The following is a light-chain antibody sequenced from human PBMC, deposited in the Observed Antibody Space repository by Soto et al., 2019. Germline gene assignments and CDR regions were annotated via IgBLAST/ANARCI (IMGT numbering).Light chain of an antibody. J-gene: IGKJ5*01. CDR1: QSVSSN. CDR2: GAS. CDR3: QQYNNWPIT. Sequence: EIVMTQSPATLSVSPGERATLSCRASQSVSSNLAWYQQKPGQAPRLLIYGASNRATGIPARFSGSGSETEFTLTISSLQSEDFAVYYCQQYNNWPITFGQGTRLEIK. V-gene: IGKV3-15*01.